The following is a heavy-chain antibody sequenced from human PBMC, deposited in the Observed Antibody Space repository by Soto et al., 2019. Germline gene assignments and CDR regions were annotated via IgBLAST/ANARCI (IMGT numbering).Heavy chain of an antibody. CDR2: INPNSGGT. V-gene: IGHV1-2*04. CDR1: GYTFTGYY. J-gene: IGHJ4*02. D-gene: IGHD3-22*01. CDR3: ARDRGYYYDSSGILDH. Sequence: GASVKVSCKASGYTFTGYYMHWVRQAPGQGLEWMGWINPNSGGTNYAQKFQGWVTMTRDTSISTAYMELSRLRSDDTAVYYCARDRGYYYDSSGILDHWGQGTLVTVSS.